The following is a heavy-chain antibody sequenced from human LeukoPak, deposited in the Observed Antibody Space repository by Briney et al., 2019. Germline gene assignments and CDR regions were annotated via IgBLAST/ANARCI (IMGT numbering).Heavy chain of an antibody. Sequence: ASVKVSCKASGYTFTSYGISWVRQAPGQGLEWMGWISAYNGNTNYAQKLQGRVTMTTDTSTSTAYMELSRLRSDDTAVYYCARSFWFLEWLEGLDWFDPWGQGTLVTVSS. CDR3: ARSFWFLEWLEGLDWFDP. V-gene: IGHV1-18*01. D-gene: IGHD3-3*01. CDR2: ISAYNGNT. J-gene: IGHJ5*02. CDR1: GYTFTSYG.